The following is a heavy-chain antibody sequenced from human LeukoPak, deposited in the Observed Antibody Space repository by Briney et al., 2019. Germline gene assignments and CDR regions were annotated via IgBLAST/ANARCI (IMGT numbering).Heavy chain of an antibody. CDR1: SDSISSSSYY. CDR3: ARGPRSYYFDY. D-gene: IGHD3-10*01. J-gene: IGHJ4*02. CDR2: IYYSGST. V-gene: IGHV4-39*07. Sequence: PSETLSLTCTVSSDSISSSSYYWGWIRQPPGKGLEWIGTIYYSGSTYYNPSLKSRVTISVDTSKNQFSLKLSSVTAADTAVYYCARGPRSYYFDYWGQGTLVTVSS.